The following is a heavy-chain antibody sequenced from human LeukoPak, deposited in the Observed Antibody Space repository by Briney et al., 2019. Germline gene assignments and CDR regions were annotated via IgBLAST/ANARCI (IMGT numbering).Heavy chain of an antibody. J-gene: IGHJ4*02. CDR2: IYTSGST. Sequence: SETLSLTCTVSGGSISSGSYYWSWIRQPAGKGLEWIGRIYTSGSTHYNPSLKSRVTISVDTSKNQFSLKLSSVTAADTALYYCAKAPERWHGKLTPLDYWGQGTLVTVSS. V-gene: IGHV4-61*02. CDR3: AKAPERWHGKLTPLDY. D-gene: IGHD1-1*01. CDR1: GGSISSGSYY.